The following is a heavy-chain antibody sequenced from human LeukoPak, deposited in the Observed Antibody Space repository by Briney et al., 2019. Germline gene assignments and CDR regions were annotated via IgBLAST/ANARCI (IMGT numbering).Heavy chain of an antibody. Sequence: SETLSLTCTVSGGSISSSSYYWGWIRQPPGKGLEWIGSIYYSGSTYYNPSLKSRVTISVDTSKNQFSLKLSSVTAADTAVYYCARGYYYDSSGPWGYWGQGTLVTVSS. CDR3: ARGYYYDSSGPWGY. V-gene: IGHV4-39*01. CDR2: IYYSGST. D-gene: IGHD3-22*01. CDR1: GGSISSSSYY. J-gene: IGHJ4*02.